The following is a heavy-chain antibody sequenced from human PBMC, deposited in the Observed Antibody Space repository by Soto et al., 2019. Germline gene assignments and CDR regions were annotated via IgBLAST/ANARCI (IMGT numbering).Heavy chain of an antibody. D-gene: IGHD2-2*01. CDR1: GFSLSTSGVG. CDR3: ARRGYQLQGESGWFDP. V-gene: IGHV2-5*02. CDR2: IYWDDDK. J-gene: IGHJ5*02. Sequence: QITLKESGPTLVKPTQTLTLTCTFSGFSLSTSGVGVGWIRQPPGKALEWLALIYWDDDKRYSPSLKSRLTITKDTSKNQVVLTMTNMDPVDTATYYCARRGYQLQGESGWFDPWGQGTLVTVSS.